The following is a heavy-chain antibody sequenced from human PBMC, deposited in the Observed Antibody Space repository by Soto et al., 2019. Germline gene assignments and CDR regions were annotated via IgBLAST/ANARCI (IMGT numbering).Heavy chain of an antibody. J-gene: IGHJ3*02. V-gene: IGHV4-34*01. CDR3: ASPWRRRAFDI. Sequence: TLSLTCAVYGGSFSGYYWSWIRQPPGKGLEWIGEINHSGSTNYNPSLKSRVTISVGTSKNQFSLKLSSVTAADTAVYYCASPWRRRAFDIWGQGTMVTVSS. D-gene: IGHD3-3*01. CDR1: GGSFSGYY. CDR2: INHSGST.